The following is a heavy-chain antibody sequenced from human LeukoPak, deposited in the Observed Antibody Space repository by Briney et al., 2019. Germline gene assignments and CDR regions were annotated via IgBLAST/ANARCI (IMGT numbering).Heavy chain of an antibody. CDR1: GDXISGYY. D-gene: IGHD3-10*01. J-gene: IGHJ5*02. Sequence: PSETLSLTCTVSGDXISGYYCTWIRQPPGKGLKWIGYIYYSGSAKYNPSLKSRVTISVDTSKNQFSLKLTSVTAADTAVYYCARGFGDWGLSWFDPWGQGTLVTVSS. CDR2: IYYSGSA. CDR3: ARGFGDWGLSWFDP. V-gene: IGHV4-59*01.